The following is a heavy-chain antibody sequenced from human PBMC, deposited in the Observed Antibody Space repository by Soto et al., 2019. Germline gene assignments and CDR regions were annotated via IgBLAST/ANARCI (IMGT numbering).Heavy chain of an antibody. V-gene: IGHV4-59*01. D-gene: IGHD6-19*01. J-gene: IGHJ6*02. Sequence: QVQLQESGPGLVKPSETLSLTCTVSGGSISSYYWSWIRQPPGKGLEWIGYIYYSGSTNYNPSLKSRVTISVDTSKNQFSLKLSSVTAADTAVYYCAGGSVAGKWRYGMDVWGQGTTVTVSS. CDR3: AGGSVAGKWRYGMDV. CDR1: GGSISSYY. CDR2: IYYSGST.